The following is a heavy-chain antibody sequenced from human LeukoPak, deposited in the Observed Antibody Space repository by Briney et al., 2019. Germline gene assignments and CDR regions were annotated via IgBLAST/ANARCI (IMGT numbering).Heavy chain of an antibody. V-gene: IGHV3-33*06. CDR2: IWYDGSDE. CDR1: GFTFSSYG. CDR3: AKDGNYDSSGYYFDY. D-gene: IGHD3-22*01. J-gene: IGHJ4*02. Sequence: PGRSLRLSCAASGFTFSSYGMHWVRQAPGKGLEWVAVIWYDGSDEYYADSVKGRFTISRDNSKNTLYLQMSSLRAEDTAAYYCAKDGNYDSSGYYFDYWGQGVLVTVSS.